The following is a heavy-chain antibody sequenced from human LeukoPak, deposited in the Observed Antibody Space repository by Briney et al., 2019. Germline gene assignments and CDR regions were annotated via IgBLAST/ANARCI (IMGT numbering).Heavy chain of an antibody. CDR1: GFTFNNYE. Sequence: GGSLRLSCAASGFTFNNYEMNWLRQAPGKGLEWVSYISSSGSTIYYADSVKGRFTISRDNARNSLYLQMNTLRPEDTAVYYCARVLAGVAFLFDYWGQGTLVTVSS. CDR2: ISSSGSTI. V-gene: IGHV3-48*03. J-gene: IGHJ4*02. D-gene: IGHD3-10*01. CDR3: ARVLAGVAFLFDY.